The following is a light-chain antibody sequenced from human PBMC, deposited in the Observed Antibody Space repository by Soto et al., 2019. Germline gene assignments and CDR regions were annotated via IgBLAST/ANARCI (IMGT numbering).Light chain of an antibody. J-gene: IGKJ5*01. CDR3: QQLNSYPFT. V-gene: IGKV1-9*01. CDR1: QGISSS. CDR2: EAS. Sequence: IQMTQSPSSLPAAVGDRATTSSRASQGISSSLAWYQQEPGQAPKLLIYEASTLQSGVPSRFSGRGSGTDFTLTISGLQPEDFATYYCQQLNSYPFTFGQGTRLEIK.